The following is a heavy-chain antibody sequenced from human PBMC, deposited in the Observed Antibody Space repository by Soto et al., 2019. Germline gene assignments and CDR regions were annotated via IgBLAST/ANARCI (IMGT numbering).Heavy chain of an antibody. CDR3: ARGVIAYCGGDCYSDWFDP. Sequence: SETLSLTCTVSGGSISSYYWSWIRQPAGKGLEWIGRIYTSGSTNYNPSLKSRVTMSVDTSKNQFSLKLSSVTAADTAVYYCARGVIAYCGGDCYSDWFDPWGQGTLVTVSS. V-gene: IGHV4-4*07. J-gene: IGHJ5*02. D-gene: IGHD2-21*02. CDR2: IYTSGST. CDR1: GGSISSYY.